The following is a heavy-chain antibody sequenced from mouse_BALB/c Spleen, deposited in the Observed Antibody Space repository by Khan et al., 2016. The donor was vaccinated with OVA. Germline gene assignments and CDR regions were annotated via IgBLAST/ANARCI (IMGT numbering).Heavy chain of an antibody. CDR1: GYSITSEYA. Sequence: VQLQQSGPGLVKPSQSLSLTCTVTGYSITSEYAWNWIRQFPGNKLEWMGYINYSGNTRFNPSLKSRTSITRDTSKNQFFLQLNSVTTEVTATYYCARKDYYDYDPFPYWGQGTLVTVSA. CDR3: ARKDYYDYDPFPY. D-gene: IGHD2-4*01. V-gene: IGHV3-2*02. CDR2: INYSGNT. J-gene: IGHJ3*01.